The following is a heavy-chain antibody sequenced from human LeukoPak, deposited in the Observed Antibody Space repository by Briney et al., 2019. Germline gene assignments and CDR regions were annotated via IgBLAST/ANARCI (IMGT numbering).Heavy chain of an antibody. CDR2: ISSSSSYI. J-gene: IGHJ4*02. D-gene: IGHD6-19*01. CDR1: GFTFSSYS. V-gene: IGHV3-21*01. Sequence: GGSLRLSCAASGFTFSSYSMNWVRQAPGKGLEWVSSISSSSSYIYYADSVKGRFTISRDNAKNSLYLQINSLRAEDTAVYYCARDNRFSSGWYPDYWGQGTLVTVSS. CDR3: ARDNRFSSGWYPDY.